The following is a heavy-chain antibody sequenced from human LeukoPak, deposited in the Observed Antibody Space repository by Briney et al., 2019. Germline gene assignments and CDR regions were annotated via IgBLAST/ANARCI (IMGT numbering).Heavy chain of an antibody. CDR1: GFTFSSYG. J-gene: IGHJ4*02. D-gene: IGHD3-22*01. CDR2: ISYDGGNK. V-gene: IGHV3-30*18. CDR3: AKDLAYYYDSSGYYPDY. Sequence: GGSLRLSCAASGFTFSSYGMHWVRQAPGKGLEWVAVISYDGGNKYYADSVKGRFTISRDNSKNTLYLQMNSLRAEDTAVYYCAKDLAYYYDSSGYYPDYWGQGTLVTVSS.